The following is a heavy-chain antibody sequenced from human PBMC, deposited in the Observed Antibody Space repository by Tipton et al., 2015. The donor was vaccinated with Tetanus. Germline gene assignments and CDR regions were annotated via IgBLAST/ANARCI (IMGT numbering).Heavy chain of an antibody. CDR2: IYYSGNS. J-gene: IGHJ5*02. D-gene: IGHD3-10*01. Sequence: TLSLTCTVSGVSISSGDYCWSWIRQPPGKGLEWIGYIYYSGNSYYNPSLKSRVTISIDTSKNQFSLKLSSVTAADTAVYYCARGGGSPLYGKLFHDPHWFDPWGQGTLVTVSS. CDR3: ARGGGSPLYGKLFHDPHWFDP. V-gene: IGHV4-30-4*08. CDR1: GVSISSGDYC.